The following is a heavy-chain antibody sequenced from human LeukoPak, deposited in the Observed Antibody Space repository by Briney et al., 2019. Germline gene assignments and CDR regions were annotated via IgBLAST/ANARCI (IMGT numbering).Heavy chain of an antibody. Sequence: SETLSLTCTVSGGSISSYFWNWIRQPAGKGLEWIGRIYGSGSTNHNPSLKSRVSMSVDTSKNQISLKLTSLTAADTAVYYCARDRNTNWFDPWGQGTLVTVSS. CDR2: IYGSGST. V-gene: IGHV4-4*07. CDR1: GGSISSYF. CDR3: ARDRNTNWFDP. J-gene: IGHJ5*02.